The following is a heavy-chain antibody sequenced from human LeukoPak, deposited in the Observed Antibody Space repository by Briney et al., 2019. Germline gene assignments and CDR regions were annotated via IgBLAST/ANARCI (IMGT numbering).Heavy chain of an antibody. Sequence: GGSLRLSCAASGFTFSSYSMIWVRQAPGKGLEWVSYISSGSSTIYYTDSVKGRFTISRDNAKNSLYLQMNSLRAEDTAVYYCARDLGSPDYWGQGTLVTVSS. J-gene: IGHJ4*02. CDR2: ISSGSSTI. V-gene: IGHV3-48*04. D-gene: IGHD3-16*01. CDR1: GFTFSSYS. CDR3: ARDLGSPDY.